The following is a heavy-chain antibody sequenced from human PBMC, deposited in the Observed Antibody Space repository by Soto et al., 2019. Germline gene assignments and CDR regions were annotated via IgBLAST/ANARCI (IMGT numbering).Heavy chain of an antibody. CDR2: IYNSGS. CDR3: AINADV. V-gene: IGHV4-59*08. CDR1: GASISGHF. Sequence: SETLSLTCTVSGASISGHFWSWIRQPPGKGLEWIAYIYNSGSSYNPSLKSRVTISVDTSKNQLSLKLTSVIAADSAVYYCAINADVWGQGTTVTVSS. J-gene: IGHJ6*02. D-gene: IGHD2-8*01.